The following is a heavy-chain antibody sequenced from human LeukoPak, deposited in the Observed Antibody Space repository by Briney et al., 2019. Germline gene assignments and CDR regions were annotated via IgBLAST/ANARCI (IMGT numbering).Heavy chain of an antibody. CDR1: VYTFTSYG. Sequence: ASVKVSCKASVYTFTSYGISWVRQAPGQGLAWMGWISAYNGNTHYAQKLHGRVTMTTDTSTSTAYMELSRLKSDDTAVDYCERGSLTVLFDYWGQGTLVTVSS. CDR3: ERGSLTVLFDY. D-gene: IGHD4-17*01. J-gene: IGHJ4*01. CDR2: ISAYNGNT. V-gene: IGHV1-18*01.